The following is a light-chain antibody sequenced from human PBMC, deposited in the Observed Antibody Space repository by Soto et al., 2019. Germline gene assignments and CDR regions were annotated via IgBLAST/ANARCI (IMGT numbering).Light chain of an antibody. CDR2: GAS. CDR1: QSVSSSY. V-gene: IGKV3-20*01. Sequence: EIVLTQSPGTLSLSPGERATLSCRASQSVSSSYLAWYQQKPGQAPRLLIYGASSRATGIPDRFSGSGSGTDFTLTISRLEPEDFAVYYCQQYGSSPRFTFGPGTQVDIQ. CDR3: QQYGSSPRFT. J-gene: IGKJ3*01.